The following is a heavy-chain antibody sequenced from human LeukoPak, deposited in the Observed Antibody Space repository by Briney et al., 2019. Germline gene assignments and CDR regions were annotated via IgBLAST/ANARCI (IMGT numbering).Heavy chain of an antibody. CDR1: GYTFTSYA. V-gene: IGHV1-3*01. CDR2: INAGDANT. D-gene: IGHD4-23*01. Sequence: ASVKVSCKASGYTFTSYAMHWVRQAPGQRLEWMGCINAGDANTKYSQKFQGRVTITRDTSASTAYMELSTLRSEDVAVYYCARGRGNESPFDYWGQGTLVTVSS. J-gene: IGHJ4*02. CDR3: ARGRGNESPFDY.